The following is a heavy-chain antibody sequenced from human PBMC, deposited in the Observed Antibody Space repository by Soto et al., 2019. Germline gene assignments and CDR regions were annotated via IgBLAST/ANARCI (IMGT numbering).Heavy chain of an antibody. D-gene: IGHD3-16*01. J-gene: IGHJ5*02. V-gene: IGHV1-2*02. CDR2: INANGGAT. CDR3: SRGRSPITWS. Sequence: QVELVQSGTQVEKPGSSVKLSCKASGYSFTDYYIHWVRQAPGQGLEWLGWINANGGATNYAEKFQDRLTLTRDTSINTAFMELTSLTSDDTALYFCSRGRSPITWSWGQVTRVAVAS. CDR1: GYSFTDYY.